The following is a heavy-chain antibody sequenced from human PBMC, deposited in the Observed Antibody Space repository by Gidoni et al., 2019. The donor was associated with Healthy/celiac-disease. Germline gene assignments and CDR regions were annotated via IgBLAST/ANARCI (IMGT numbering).Heavy chain of an antibody. CDR3: AKDDYYDSSGTPV. D-gene: IGHD3-22*01. CDR1: GFTFSSYG. V-gene: IGHV3-30*18. CDR2: ISYDGINK. Sequence: QVQLVESGGGVVQPGRSLSLSCAASGFTFSSYGMHWVRQAPGKGLEWLAVISYDGINKYYADSVKGRFTISRDNSKNTLYLQMNSLRAEDTAVYYCAKDDYYDSSGTPVWGQGTLVTVSS. J-gene: IGHJ4*02.